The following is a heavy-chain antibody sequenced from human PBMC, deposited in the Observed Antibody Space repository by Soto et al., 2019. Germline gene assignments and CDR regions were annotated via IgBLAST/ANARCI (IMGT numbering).Heavy chain of an antibody. CDR2: ISSSSFSI. CDR1: GFTFSSYS. Sequence: PGGSLRLSCVASGFTFSSYSMNWVRQAPGKGLEWVSSISSSSFSINYADSVKGRFSISRDNAQNSLHLQMNNLRAEDTAVYYCARNESSNIYGMDVWGQGTTVTVS. V-gene: IGHV3-21*01. D-gene: IGHD6-6*01. CDR3: ARNESSNIYGMDV. J-gene: IGHJ6*02.